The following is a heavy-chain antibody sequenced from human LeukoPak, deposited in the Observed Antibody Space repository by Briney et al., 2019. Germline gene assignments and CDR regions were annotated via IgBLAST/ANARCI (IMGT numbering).Heavy chain of an antibody. V-gene: IGHV3-7*04. Sequence: GGSLRLSCAASGFIFSSYWMTWVRQAPGKGLEWVANIKPDGSETYYVGSVKGRFTISRDNAKNSLYLQMNSPRAEDTAVYYCIRGMDVWGQGTTVTVSS. CDR2: IKPDGSET. CDR1: GFIFSSYW. J-gene: IGHJ6*02. CDR3: IRGMDV.